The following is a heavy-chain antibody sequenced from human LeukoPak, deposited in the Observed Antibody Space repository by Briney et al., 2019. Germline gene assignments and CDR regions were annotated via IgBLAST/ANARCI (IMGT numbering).Heavy chain of an antibody. CDR2: ISYDGSNK. CDR1: GFTFSSYA. J-gene: IGHJ4*02. V-gene: IGHV3-30*01. Sequence: PGGSLRLSCAASGFTFSSYAMHWVRQPPGKGLERVAVISYDGSNKYYADSVKGRFTISRDNSKNTLYLQMNSLRAEDTAVYYCARDWHGALDYWGQGTLVTVSS. CDR3: ARDWHGALDY. D-gene: IGHD4-17*01.